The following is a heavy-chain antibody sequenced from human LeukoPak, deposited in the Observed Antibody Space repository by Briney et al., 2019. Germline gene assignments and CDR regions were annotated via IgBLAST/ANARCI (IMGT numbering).Heavy chain of an antibody. CDR1: GFTFSSYA. CDR2: ISGSGGST. J-gene: IGHJ4*02. CDR3: AKSVCSWLECEFDY. Sequence: GGSLRLSCAASGFTFSSYAMNWVRQAPGTGLEWVSGISGSGGSTYYADSVKGRFTISRDNSKNTLYLEMNSLRAEDTAVYYCAKSVCSWLECEFDYWGQGTLVTVSS. V-gene: IGHV3-23*01. D-gene: IGHD6-13*01.